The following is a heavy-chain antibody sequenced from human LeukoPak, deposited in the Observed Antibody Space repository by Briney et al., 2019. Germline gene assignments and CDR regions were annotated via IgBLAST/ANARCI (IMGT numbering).Heavy chain of an antibody. V-gene: IGHV3-23*01. D-gene: IGHD1-1*01. Sequence: GGSLRLSCAASGFTFSSYTMNWVRQARGQGLEWVSTISDPHSGSETHYADSMRGRFTISRDNTKNTLYLQMNSLRAEDTAVYYCARSWIGTTHWYFDYWGQGTLVTVSS. CDR1: GFTFSSYT. CDR3: ARSWIGTTHWYFDY. CDR2: ISDPHSGSET. J-gene: IGHJ4*02.